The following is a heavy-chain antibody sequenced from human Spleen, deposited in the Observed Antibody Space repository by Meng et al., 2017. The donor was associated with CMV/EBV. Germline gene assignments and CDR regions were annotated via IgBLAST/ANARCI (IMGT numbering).Heavy chain of an antibody. CDR3: ARGVNYDFWSGSPRLGMDV. V-gene: IGHV4-39*07. J-gene: IGHJ6*02. CDR1: GGSISSSSYY. Sequence: GSLRLSCTVSGGSISSSSYYWGWIRQPPGKGLEWIGSIYYSGSTYYNPSLKSRVTISVDTSKNQFSLKLSSVTAADTAVYYCARGVNYDFWSGSPRLGMDVWGQGTTVTVSS. CDR2: IYYSGST. D-gene: IGHD3-3*01.